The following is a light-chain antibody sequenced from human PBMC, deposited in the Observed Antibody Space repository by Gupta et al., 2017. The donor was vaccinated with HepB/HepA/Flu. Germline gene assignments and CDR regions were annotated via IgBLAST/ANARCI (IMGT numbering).Light chain of an antibody. V-gene: IGLV3-19*01. Sequence: SSELTQDPAVSVALGQTVRITCQGDSLRSYYASWYQQKPGQAPGLVIYGKNNRPSGIPDRFSGASSGNTASLTITGAQAEDEAHHHCNSRDSSGNFPDAVFGG. CDR2: GKN. CDR1: SLRSYY. J-gene: IGLJ2*01. CDR3: NSRDSSGNFPDAV.